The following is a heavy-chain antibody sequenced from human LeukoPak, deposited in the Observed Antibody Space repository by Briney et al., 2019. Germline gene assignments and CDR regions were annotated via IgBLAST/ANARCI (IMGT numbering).Heavy chain of an antibody. CDR2: IKSKTDGGTT. CDR3: TTSGSGSSGWFDP. CDR1: GFTFSNAW. D-gene: IGHD3-10*01. V-gene: IGHV3-15*01. Sequence: GGSLRLSCAASGFTFSNAWMSWVRQAPGKGLERVGRIKSKTDGGTTDYAAPVKGRFTISRDDSKNTLYLQMNSLKTEDTAVYYCTTSGSGSSGWFDPWGQGTLVTVSS. J-gene: IGHJ5*02.